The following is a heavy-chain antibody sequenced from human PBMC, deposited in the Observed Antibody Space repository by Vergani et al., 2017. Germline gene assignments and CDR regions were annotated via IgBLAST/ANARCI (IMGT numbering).Heavy chain of an antibody. Sequence: QVQLVQSGAEVKKPGASVKVSCKASGYTFTGYYMHWVRQAPGQGLEWMGWINPNSGGTNYAQKFQGRVTMTRDTSISTAYMELSRLRSDDTAVYYCAVRDMSYSIGWVPPFDYWGQGTLVTVSS. V-gene: IGHV1-2*02. J-gene: IGHJ4*02. CDR2: INPNSGGT. CDR3: AVRDMSYSIGWVPPFDY. D-gene: IGHD6-19*01. CDR1: GYTFTGYY.